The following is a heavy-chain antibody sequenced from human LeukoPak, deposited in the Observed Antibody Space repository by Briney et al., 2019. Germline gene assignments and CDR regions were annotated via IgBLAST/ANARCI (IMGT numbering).Heavy chain of an antibody. Sequence: GASVKVSCKASGYTFTGYYMHWVRQAPGQGLEWMGWINPNSGGTNYAQKFQGRVTMTRDTSISTAYMELSRLRSDETPVYYCASSLAVAGTPPNRYYYYYMDVWGKGTTVTVSS. CDR1: GYTFTGYY. CDR2: INPNSGGT. D-gene: IGHD6-19*01. J-gene: IGHJ6*03. V-gene: IGHV1-2*02. CDR3: ASSLAVAGTPPNRYYYYYMDV.